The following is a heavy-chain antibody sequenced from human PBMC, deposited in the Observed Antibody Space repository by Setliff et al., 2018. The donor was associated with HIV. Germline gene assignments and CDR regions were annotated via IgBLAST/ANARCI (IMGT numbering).Heavy chain of an antibody. D-gene: IGHD2-15*01. CDR2: FYTSGGT. V-gene: IGHV4-61*02. J-gene: IGHJ5*02. CDR3: ARDIVVVVAATENPLNWFDP. CDR1: GGSISSGAYY. Sequence: PSETLSLTCTVSGGSISSGAYYRSGIRQPAGKGLEWIGRFYTSGGTKYNPSLKSRVTISVDTSKNQFSLKLSSVTAAETAVYYCARDIVVVVAATENPLNWFDPWGQGTLVTVSS.